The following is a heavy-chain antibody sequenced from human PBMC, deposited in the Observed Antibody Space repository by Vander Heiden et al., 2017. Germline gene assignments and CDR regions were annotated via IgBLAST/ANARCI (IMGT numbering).Heavy chain of an antibody. Sequence: QLQLQESGSGLVRPSQTPSPTCAVPGGSIRSGGYSWSWIRQPPGKGREWIGYIYQSGSTYYNPSLKSRVTISVDRSKNQFSLKLSSVTAADTAVYYCARVLLRGSNWFDPWGQGTLVTVSA. J-gene: IGHJ5*02. D-gene: IGHD3-10*01. CDR1: GGSIRSGGYS. CDR2: IYQSGST. V-gene: IGHV4-30-2*01. CDR3: ARVLLRGSNWFDP.